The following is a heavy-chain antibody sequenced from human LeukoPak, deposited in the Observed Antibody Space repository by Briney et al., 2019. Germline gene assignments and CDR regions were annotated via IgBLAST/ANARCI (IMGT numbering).Heavy chain of an antibody. CDR3: ARGSIRYFDWFAVSSAFDI. V-gene: IGHV1-8*01. Sequence: ASVKVSCKASGYTFTSYDINWVRQATGQGLEWMGWMNLNSGNTGYAQKFQGRVTMTRNTSISTAYMELSSLRSEDTAVYYCARGSIRYFDWFAVSSAFDIWGQGTMVTVSS. D-gene: IGHD3-9*01. CDR2: MNLNSGNT. J-gene: IGHJ3*02. CDR1: GYTFTSYD.